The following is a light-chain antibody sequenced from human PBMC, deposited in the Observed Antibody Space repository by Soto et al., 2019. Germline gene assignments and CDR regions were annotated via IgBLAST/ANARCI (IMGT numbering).Light chain of an antibody. Sequence: EIVMTQSPGTLSLSPLEGATLSCRASRSINSNFLAWYQQKPGQAPSLLTYGASSRATDVPDRFSASGSGTDFALTISRLEPEDVAVYYCQQYISSPLTFGGGTEVDIK. J-gene: IGKJ4*01. V-gene: IGKV3-20*01. CDR3: QQYISSPLT. CDR1: RSINSNF. CDR2: GAS.